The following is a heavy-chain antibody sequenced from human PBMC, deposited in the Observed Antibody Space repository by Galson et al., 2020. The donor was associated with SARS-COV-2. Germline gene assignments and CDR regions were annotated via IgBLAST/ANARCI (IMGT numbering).Heavy chain of an antibody. CDR1: GFTFSSYG. CDR3: ARGSGYEVEGDAFDI. CDR2: IWYDGSNK. J-gene: IGHJ3*02. D-gene: IGHD5-12*01. V-gene: IGHV3-33*01. Sequence: QLGESLKISCAASGFTFSSYGMHWVRQAPGKGLEWVAVIWYDGSNKYYADSVKGRFTISRDNSKNTLYLQMNSLRAEDTAVYYCARGSGYEVEGDAFDIWGKGTMVTVSS.